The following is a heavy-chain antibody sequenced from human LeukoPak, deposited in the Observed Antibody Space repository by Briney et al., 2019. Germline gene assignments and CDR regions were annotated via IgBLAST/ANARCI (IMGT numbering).Heavy chain of an antibody. Sequence: PGESLKISCKGSGYSFPSYWIGWVPQMPGKGLEWMGIIYPGDSDTRYSPSFQGQVTISADKSISTAYLQWSSLKASDTAMYYCYASYKPKYYYDDMDVWGKGTTVTVSS. V-gene: IGHV5-51*03. CDR3: YASYKPKYYYDDMDV. J-gene: IGHJ6*03. D-gene: IGHD3-10*01. CDR1: GYSFPSYW. CDR2: IYPGDSDT.